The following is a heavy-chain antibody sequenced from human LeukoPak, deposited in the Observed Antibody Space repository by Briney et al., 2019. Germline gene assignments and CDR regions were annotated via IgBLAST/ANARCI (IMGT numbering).Heavy chain of an antibody. J-gene: IGHJ6*03. CDR3: ARDAGPSNFWSGYYPNYYYYYMDV. D-gene: IGHD3-3*01. V-gene: IGHV4-59*01. CDR2: IYYSGST. CDR1: GVSISSYY. Sequence: PSGTLSLTCTVSGVSISSYYWSWIRQPPGKGLEWIGYIYYSGSTNYNPSLKSRVTISVDTSKNQFSLKLSSVTAADTAVYYWARDAGPSNFWSGYYPNYYYYYMDVWGKGTTVTVSS.